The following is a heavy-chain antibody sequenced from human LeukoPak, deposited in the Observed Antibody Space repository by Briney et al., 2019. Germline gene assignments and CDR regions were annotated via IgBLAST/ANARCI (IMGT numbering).Heavy chain of an antibody. J-gene: IGHJ4*02. D-gene: IGHD7-27*01. CDR1: GFTFSSYA. Sequence: GGSLRLSCAASGFTFSSYAMHWVRQAPGGGLEWMAVISYDGSDKYYADSVKGRFTISRDNSKNTLYLQMNSLRAEDTAVYYCATEGGTGDASNYNFDYWGQGTLVTVSS. CDR2: ISYDGSDK. V-gene: IGHV3-30*04. CDR3: ATEGGTGDASNYNFDY.